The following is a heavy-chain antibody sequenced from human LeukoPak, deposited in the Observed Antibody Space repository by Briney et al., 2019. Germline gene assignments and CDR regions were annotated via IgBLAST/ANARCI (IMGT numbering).Heavy chain of an antibody. CDR3: ARDPPMVRGVLDY. CDR2: MNPNSGNT. Sequence: ASVKVSCKASGYTFTSYDINWVRQATGQGLEWMGWMNPNSGNTGYAQKFQGRVTMTRNTSISTAYMELSSLRSEDTAVYYCARDPPMVRGVLDYWGQGTLVTVSS. CDR1: GYTFTSYD. D-gene: IGHD3-10*01. J-gene: IGHJ4*02. V-gene: IGHV1-8*01.